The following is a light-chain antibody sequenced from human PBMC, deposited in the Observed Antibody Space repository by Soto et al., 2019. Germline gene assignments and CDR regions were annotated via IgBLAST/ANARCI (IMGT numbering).Light chain of an antibody. CDR1: QSISSNY. J-gene: IGKJ2*01. Sequence: EIVLTQSPGTLSLSPGDRATLSCRASQSISSNYLAWYQQRPGQAPRILIYGASNTATGIPDRFSGSGSGTDFTLTISRLEPEDFAVYYCQQYGTSPYTFGRGTKLEIK. CDR3: QQYGTSPYT. V-gene: IGKV3-20*01. CDR2: GAS.